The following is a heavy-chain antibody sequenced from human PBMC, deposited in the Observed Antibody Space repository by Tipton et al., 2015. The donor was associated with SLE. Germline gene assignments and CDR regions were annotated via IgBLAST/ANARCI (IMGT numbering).Heavy chain of an antibody. Sequence: TLSLTCTFSGGSISSGGYYWSWIRQHPGKGLEWIGYIYYSVSTYYNPSLKSRVTISVDTTKNQFSLKLSSVTAADTAVYYCARLLDSAILVYWGPGTLVAVSS. CDR2: IYYSVST. J-gene: IGHJ4*02. CDR1: GGSISSGGYY. CDR3: ARLLDSAILVY. D-gene: IGHD3/OR15-3a*01. V-gene: IGHV4-31*03.